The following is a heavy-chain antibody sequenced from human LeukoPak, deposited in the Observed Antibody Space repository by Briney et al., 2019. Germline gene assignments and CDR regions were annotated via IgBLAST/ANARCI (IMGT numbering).Heavy chain of an antibody. J-gene: IGHJ2*01. CDR1: GYTFPTYG. CDR3: AREVSRSGLWYFDL. D-gene: IGHD1-26*01. V-gene: IGHV1-18*01. CDR2: ISANSGNT. Sequence: ASVKVSCKASGYTFPTYGFTWVRQAPGQGLEWMGWISANSGNTNYAQKLQGRVTMTTDTSTSTAHMELRTLRSDDTALYYCAREVSRSGLWYFDLWGRGTLVTVSS.